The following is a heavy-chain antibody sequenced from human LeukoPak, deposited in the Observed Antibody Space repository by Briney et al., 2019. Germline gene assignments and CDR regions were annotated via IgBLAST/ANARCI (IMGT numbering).Heavy chain of an antibody. V-gene: IGHV1-2*02. CDR2: INPASGGT. CDR3: ARSFKTGTNEGAAY. Sequence: GASVKVSCKASGYTFSAYYIHWVRQAPGQGLEYMGCINPASGGTNYAENFQGRITMTADASITTAYMELSSLRSDDTAVLYCARSFKTGTNEGAAYWGQGTLVTVSS. CDR1: GYTFSAYY. J-gene: IGHJ4*02. D-gene: IGHD1-7*01.